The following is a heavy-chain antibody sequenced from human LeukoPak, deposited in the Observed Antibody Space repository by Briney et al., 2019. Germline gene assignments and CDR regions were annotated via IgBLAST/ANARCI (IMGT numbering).Heavy chain of an antibody. V-gene: IGHV1-2*02. J-gene: IGHJ3*02. Sequence: ASVKVSCKASGYTFTGYYMHWVPQAPGQGLEWVGWINPNSDGTNYAQKFQGRVTMTRDTSISTAYMELSRLRSDDTAVYYCAREGGHGYDAFDIWGQGTMVTVSS. CDR2: INPNSDGT. CDR3: AREGGHGYDAFDI. CDR1: GYTFTGYY. D-gene: IGHD5-24*01.